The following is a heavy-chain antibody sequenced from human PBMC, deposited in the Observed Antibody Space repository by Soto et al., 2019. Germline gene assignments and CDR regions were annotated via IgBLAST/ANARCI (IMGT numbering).Heavy chain of an antibody. CDR3: ARVEQRYCSSTSCYSHWFDP. CDR2: INPSGGST. V-gene: IGHV1-46*03. CDR1: GYTFTSYY. Sequence: GASVNVSCKASGYTFTSYYMHWVRQAPGQGLEWMGIINPSGGSTSYAQKFQGRVTMTRDTSTSTVYMELSSLRSEDTAVYYCARVEQRYCSSTSCYSHWFDPWGQGTLVTVSS. J-gene: IGHJ5*02. D-gene: IGHD2-2*01.